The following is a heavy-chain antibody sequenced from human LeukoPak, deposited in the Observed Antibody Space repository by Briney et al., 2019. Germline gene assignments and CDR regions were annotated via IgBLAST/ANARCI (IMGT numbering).Heavy chain of an antibody. V-gene: IGHV3-21*03. CDR2: ISSSSASI. Sequence: GASLRPSWAASGFTFSSFSMNWVRQPPGREVGWVSSISSSSASIYYADSMKGRFTISRDNARNSLYLQMNSVRADDTAVYYCASEDGMIHWGQGTLVTVSS. D-gene: IGHD5-24*01. J-gene: IGHJ4*02. CDR3: ASEDGMIH. CDR1: GFTFSSFS.